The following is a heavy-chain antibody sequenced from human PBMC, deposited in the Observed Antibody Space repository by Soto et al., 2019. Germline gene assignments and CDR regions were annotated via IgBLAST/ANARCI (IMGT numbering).Heavy chain of an antibody. J-gene: IGHJ4*02. CDR2: ISDDGNKK. V-gene: IGHV3-30-3*01. Sequence: PGGSLRLSCTASGYTFSSHSIHWVRQAPGKGLEWVAVISDDGNKKFYADSVKGRFTISRDNSKNTLYLHMDSLGPEDTALYYWATEMITIITLLNYWGQGTLVTVSS. CDR1: GYTFSSHS. CDR3: ATEMITIITLLNY. D-gene: IGHD3-22*01.